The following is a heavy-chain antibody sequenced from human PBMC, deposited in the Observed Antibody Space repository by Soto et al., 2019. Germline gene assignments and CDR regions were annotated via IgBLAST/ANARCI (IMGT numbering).Heavy chain of an antibody. Sequence: PSETPSLTCAVYGGSFSGYYWSWIRQPPGKGLEWIGEINHSGSTNYNPSLKSRVTISVDTSKNQFSLKLSSVTAADTAVYYCARRPTVTSLPDYWGQGTLVTVPS. V-gene: IGHV4-34*01. D-gene: IGHD4-17*01. CDR1: GGSFSGYY. J-gene: IGHJ4*02. CDR3: ARRPTVTSLPDY. CDR2: INHSGST.